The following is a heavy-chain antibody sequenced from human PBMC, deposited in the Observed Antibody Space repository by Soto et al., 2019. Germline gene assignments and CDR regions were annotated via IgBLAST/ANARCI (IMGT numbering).Heavy chain of an antibody. J-gene: IGHJ6*02. CDR2: FDPEDGET. CDR1: GYTLTVLS. V-gene: IGHV1-24*01. D-gene: IGHD6-13*01. CDR3: ATDQGIAAAGGYYYGMDV. Sequence: ASVKVSCKVSGYTLTVLSMHLVRQAPGKGLEWMGGFDPEDGETIYAQKFQGRVTMTEDTSTDTAYMELSSLRAEDTAMYYCATDQGIAAAGGYYYGMDVWGQGTTVTVSS.